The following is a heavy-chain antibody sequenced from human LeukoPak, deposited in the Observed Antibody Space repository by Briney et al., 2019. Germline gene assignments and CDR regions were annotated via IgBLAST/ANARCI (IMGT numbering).Heavy chain of an antibody. J-gene: IGHJ1*01. CDR2: ISSSSSYI. CDR1: GFTFSSYS. Sequence: GGSLRLACAASGFTFSSYSMNWVRQAPGKGLEWVSSISSSSSYIYYADSVKDRFTISRDNSKNTLYLQMNSLRAEDTAVYYCASVLWSENAEYFQHWGQGTLVTVSS. V-gene: IGHV3-21*01. CDR3: ASVLWSENAEYFQH. D-gene: IGHD3-3*01.